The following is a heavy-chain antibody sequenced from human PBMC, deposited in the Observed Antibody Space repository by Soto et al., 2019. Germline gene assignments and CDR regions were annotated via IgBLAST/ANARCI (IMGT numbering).Heavy chain of an antibody. J-gene: IGHJ4*02. D-gene: IGHD2-21*02. Sequence: ASVKVSCKPCGYTLNTYYLHWVRQAPGQGLEWMGIIHPSGGGSTYAQKFLGRVTMTRDTSTSTVFMELSSLRSADTAVYYCARGGHIAVVTASFDYWGQGTLVTVSS. CDR3: ARGGHIAVVTASFDY. V-gene: IGHV1-46*02. CDR2: IHPSGGGS. CDR1: GYTLNTYY.